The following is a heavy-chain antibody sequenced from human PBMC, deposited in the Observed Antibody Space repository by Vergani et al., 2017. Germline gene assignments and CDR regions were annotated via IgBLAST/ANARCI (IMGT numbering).Heavy chain of an antibody. CDR1: GFTFSSYG. D-gene: IGHD3-10*01. J-gene: IGHJ4*02. CDR3: AGEGLGYYYGSGSTDY. V-gene: IGHV3-33*01. Sequence: VQLVESGGGVVQPGRSLRLSCAASGFTFSSYGMHWVRQAPGKGLEWVAVIWYDGSNKYYADSVKGRFTISRDNSKNTLYLQMNSLRAEETAVYYCAGEGLGYYYGSGSTDYWGQGTLVTVSS. CDR2: IWYDGSNK.